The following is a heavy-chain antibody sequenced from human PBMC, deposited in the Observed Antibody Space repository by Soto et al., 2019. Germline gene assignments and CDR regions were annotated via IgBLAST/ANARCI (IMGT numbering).Heavy chain of an antibody. V-gene: IGHV3-30*18. CDR2: ISYDGSNK. CDR3: AKDYSPNYYYGMDV. CDR1: GFTFSSYG. Sequence: PGGSLRLSCAASGFTFSSYGMHWVRQAPGKGLEWVAVISYDGSNKYYADSVKGRFTISRDNSKNTLYLQMNSLRAEDTAVYYCAKDYSPNYYYGMDVWGQGTTVTVSS. D-gene: IGHD6-13*01. J-gene: IGHJ6*02.